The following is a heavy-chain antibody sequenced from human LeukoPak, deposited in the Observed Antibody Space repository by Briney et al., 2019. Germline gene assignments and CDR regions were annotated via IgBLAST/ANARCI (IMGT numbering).Heavy chain of an antibody. CDR2: IWYDGSDK. CDR1: GFTFNTYA. Sequence: GGSLRLSCAASGFTFNTYAMHWVHQAPGKGLEWVVIIWYDGSDKYYADSVRGRFAISRDNSKNTLYLQMNSLRAEDTAVYYCGRVGCTGGNCKPYAYYATDVWGQGTLVTVSS. CDR3: GRVGCTGGNCKPYAYYATDV. V-gene: IGHV3-33*01. J-gene: IGHJ4*02. D-gene: IGHD2-15*01.